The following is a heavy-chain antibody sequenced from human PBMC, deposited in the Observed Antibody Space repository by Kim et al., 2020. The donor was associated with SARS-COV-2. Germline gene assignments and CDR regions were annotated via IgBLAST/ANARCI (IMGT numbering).Heavy chain of an antibody. J-gene: IGHJ4*02. D-gene: IGHD2-21*01. Sequence: SSYIIYADSVKGPLTLSRDNAKNSLYLQMNCLRDEDTAVYDCEIHSAVDYWGQGTPVTVSS. V-gene: IGHV3-21*01. CDR3: EIHSAVDY. CDR2: SSYI.